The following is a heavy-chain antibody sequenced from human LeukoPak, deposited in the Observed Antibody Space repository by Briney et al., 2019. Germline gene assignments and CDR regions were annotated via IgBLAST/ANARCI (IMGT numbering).Heavy chain of an antibody. Sequence: GASVKVSCKASGYTFTGYYMHWVRQAPGQGLEWMGWINPNSGGTNYAQKFQGRVTMTRDTSISTAYMELSRLRSDDTAVYYCASEVYDSSGYWAFDYWGQGTLVTVSS. D-gene: IGHD3-22*01. CDR2: INPNSGGT. J-gene: IGHJ4*02. V-gene: IGHV1-2*02. CDR3: ASEVYDSSGYWAFDY. CDR1: GYTFTGYY.